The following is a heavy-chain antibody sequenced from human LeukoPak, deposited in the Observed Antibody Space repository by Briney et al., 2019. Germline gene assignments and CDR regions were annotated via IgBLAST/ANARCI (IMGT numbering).Heavy chain of an antibody. D-gene: IGHD6-13*01. V-gene: IGHV3-48*01. Sequence: GGSLRLSCAASGFTFTIFGLNWVRQAPGKGPEWVSYIDARSGITYYADSVQGRFTISRDDAKESVFLQMNSLRAEDTAVYYCARDPSGSSSWYDYWGQGTLVTVSS. J-gene: IGHJ4*02. CDR2: IDARSGIT. CDR1: GFTFTIFG. CDR3: ARDPSGSSSWYDY.